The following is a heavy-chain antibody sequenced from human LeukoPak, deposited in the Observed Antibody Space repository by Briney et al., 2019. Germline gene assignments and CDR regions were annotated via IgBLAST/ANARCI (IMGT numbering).Heavy chain of an antibody. D-gene: IGHD3-9*01. V-gene: IGHV3-21*04. J-gene: IGHJ4*02. CDR3: AKDISLLEYYDILTGFDY. Sequence: GGSLRLSCAASAFTFSSNSMNWVRQAPGQGLEWVSSISSSSSYIYYADSVKGRFTISRDNSKNTLYLQMNSLRAEDTAVYYCAKDISLLEYYDILTGFDYWGQGTLVAVSS. CDR1: AFTFSSNS. CDR2: ISSSSSYI.